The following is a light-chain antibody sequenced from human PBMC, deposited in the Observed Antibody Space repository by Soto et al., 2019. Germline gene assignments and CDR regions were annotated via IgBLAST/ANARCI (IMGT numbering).Light chain of an antibody. CDR3: QQSYSLPAT. J-gene: IGKJ1*01. CDR2: HGS. CDR1: LSISTW. V-gene: IGKV1-12*01. Sequence: DIQMTQSPSSVSASIGDTVTVTCRASLSISTWLAGYQQKPGAAPKLLIYHGSTLQTGVPSRFSGSGSGTDFTLTINSLQPEEVATYYCQQSYSLPATFGQGTKV.